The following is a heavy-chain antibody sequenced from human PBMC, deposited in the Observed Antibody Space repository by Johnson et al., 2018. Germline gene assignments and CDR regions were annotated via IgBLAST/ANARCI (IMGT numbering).Heavy chain of an antibody. D-gene: IGHD5-18*01. Sequence: QVQLQESGGGVVQPGRSLRLSCAASGFTFSSYGMHWVRQAPGKGLEWVAVIWYDGSNKYYADSVKGRFTIPRDNSKNTLYLQMNSRRAEDTAVYYCARVKVPAMVTDYYYYGMDVWGQGTTVTVSS. CDR2: IWYDGSNK. V-gene: IGHV3-33*01. CDR1: GFTFSSYG. J-gene: IGHJ6*02. CDR3: ARVKVPAMVTDYYYYGMDV.